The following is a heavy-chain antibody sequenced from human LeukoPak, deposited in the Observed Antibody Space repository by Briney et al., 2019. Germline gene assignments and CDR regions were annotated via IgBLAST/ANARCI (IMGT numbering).Heavy chain of an antibody. CDR3: ARDLGQYYDTSDNWFDP. CDR2: ISSSSNYI. V-gene: IGHV3-21*01. J-gene: IGHJ5*02. CDR1: GFTFSSYS. D-gene: IGHD3-22*01. Sequence: GGSLRLSCAASGFTFSSYSMNWVRQAPGKGLEWVSSISSSSNYIYYADSVKGRLTISRDNAKNSLNLQMNSLRAEDTAVYYCARDLGQYYDTSDNWFDPWGQGTLVTVSS.